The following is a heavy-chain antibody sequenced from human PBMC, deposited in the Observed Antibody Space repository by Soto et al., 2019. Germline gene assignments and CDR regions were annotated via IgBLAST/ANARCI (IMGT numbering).Heavy chain of an antibody. CDR1: GGSISSSNW. CDR3: ASRYAVGYYYGMDV. D-gene: IGHD3-16*02. J-gene: IGHJ6*02. Sequence: SETLSLTCAVSGGSISSSNWWSGVRQPPGKGLEWIGEIYHSGSTNYNPSLKSRVTISVDKSKNQFSLKLSSVTAADTAVYYCASRYAVGYYYGMDVWGQGTTVTVSS. V-gene: IGHV4-4*02. CDR2: IYHSGST.